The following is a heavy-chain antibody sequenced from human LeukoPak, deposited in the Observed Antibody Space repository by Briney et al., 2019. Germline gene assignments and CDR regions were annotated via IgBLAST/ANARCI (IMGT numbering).Heavy chain of an antibody. D-gene: IGHD3-22*01. CDR3: ARDQYYYDSRALKYYFDY. CDR1: GGSFSGYY. J-gene: IGHJ4*02. CDR2: INHSGST. V-gene: IGHV4-34*01. Sequence: SETLSLTCAVYGGSFSGYYWSWIRQPPGKGLEWIGEINHSGSTNYNPSLKSRVTISVDTSKNQFSLKLSSVTAADTAVYYCARDQYYYDSRALKYYFDYWGQGTLVTVSS.